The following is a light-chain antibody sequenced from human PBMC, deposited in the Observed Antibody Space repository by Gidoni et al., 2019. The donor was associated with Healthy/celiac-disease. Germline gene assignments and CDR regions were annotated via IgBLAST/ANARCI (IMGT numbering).Light chain of an antibody. CDR1: QSVNSN. Sequence: EIVMTQSPATLSVSPGERATLSCRASQSVNSNLAWYQQKPGQAPRLLIYGASTRATGIPARFSGSGSGTEFTLTISSLQSEDSAVYYCQQYNNWPPLTFGPGTKVDIK. V-gene: IGKV3-15*01. CDR2: GAS. CDR3: QQYNNWPPLT. J-gene: IGKJ3*01.